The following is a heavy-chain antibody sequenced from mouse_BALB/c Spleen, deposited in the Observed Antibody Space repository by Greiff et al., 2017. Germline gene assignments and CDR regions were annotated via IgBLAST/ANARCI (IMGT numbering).Heavy chain of an antibody. CDR3: ARTVVGLDY. D-gene: IGHD1-1*01. CDR2: ISYSGST. J-gene: IGHJ2*01. V-gene: IGHV3-2*02. CDR1: GYSITSDYA. Sequence: EVKLVESGPGLVKPSQSLSLTCTVTGYSITSDYAWNWIRQFPGNKLEWMGYISYSGSTSYNPSLKSRISITRDTSKNQFFLQLNSVTTEDTATYYCARTVVGLDYWGQGTTLTVSS.